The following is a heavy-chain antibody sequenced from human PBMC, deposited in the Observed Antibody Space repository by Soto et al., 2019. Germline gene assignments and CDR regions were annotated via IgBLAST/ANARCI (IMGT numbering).Heavy chain of an antibody. D-gene: IGHD4-17*01. CDR1: GGSLTSNSYY. CDR3: ARRSTVTYDY. V-gene: IGHV4-39*01. J-gene: IGHJ4*02. Sequence: PXETLSLTCTVSGGSLTSNSYYWGWIRQPPGKGLEWIGSFYYSQSTYFNPSLKSRVTISVETSKNQYSLKLSAVTAADTAVYYCARRSTVTYDYWGQGILVTVSS. CDR2: FYYSQST.